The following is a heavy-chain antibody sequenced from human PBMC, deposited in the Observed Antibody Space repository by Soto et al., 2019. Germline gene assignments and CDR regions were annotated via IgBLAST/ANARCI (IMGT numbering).Heavy chain of an antibody. CDR3: ARARGLATNFDI. D-gene: IGHD5-12*01. V-gene: IGHV4-59*01. Sequence: QVQLQESGPGLVKPSETLSLTCTVSGGSISSYYWSWIRQPPGKGLAWIGPIYYTGSTNYNPSLKSRVTIRLDTSKNQFSLKLSSVTAADAAVYHCARARGLATNFDIWGQGTMVTVSS. J-gene: IGHJ3*02. CDR1: GGSISSYY. CDR2: IYYTGST.